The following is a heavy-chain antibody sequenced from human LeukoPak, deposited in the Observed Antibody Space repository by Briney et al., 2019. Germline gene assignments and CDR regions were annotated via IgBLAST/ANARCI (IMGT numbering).Heavy chain of an antibody. J-gene: IGHJ4*02. CDR1: GFTFSSYA. V-gene: IGHV3-23*01. Sequence: PGGSLRLSCAASGFTFSSYAMSWVRQAPGKGLEWVSAISGSGGSTYYADSVKGRFTISRDNSKNTLYLQMNSLRAEDTAVYYCAKAAGAWVSGSSNQFDYWGQGTLVTVSS. CDR2: ISGSGGST. CDR3: AKAAGAWVSGSSNQFDY. D-gene: IGHD3-10*01.